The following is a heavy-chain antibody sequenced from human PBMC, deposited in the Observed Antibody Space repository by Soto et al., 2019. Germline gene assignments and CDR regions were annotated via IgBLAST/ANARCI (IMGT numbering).Heavy chain of an antibody. J-gene: IGHJ5*02. Sequence: PSETLSLTCTVSGGSVSSGSYYWSWIRHPPGKGLEWIGYIYYSGSTNYNPSLKSRVTISIDTPKNQFSLKLSSVTAADTAVYYCASALYCSGGSCSFDPWGQGTLVTVSS. CDR1: GGSVSSGSYY. CDR2: IYYSGST. CDR3: ASALYCSGGSCSFDP. V-gene: IGHV4-61*01. D-gene: IGHD2-15*01.